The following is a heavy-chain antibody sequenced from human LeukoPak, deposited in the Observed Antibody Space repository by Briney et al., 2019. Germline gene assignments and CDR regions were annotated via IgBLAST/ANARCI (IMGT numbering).Heavy chain of an antibody. CDR1: GFTFSSYS. D-gene: IGHD6-13*01. CDR3: ARTSSWYIDSFDI. V-gene: IGHV3-48*01. CDR2: ISSSSSTI. J-gene: IGHJ3*02. Sequence: GGSLRLSCAASGFTFSSYSMNWVRQAPGKGLEWVSYISSSSSTIYYADSVKGRFTISRDNAKNSLYLQMSSLRAEDTAVYYCARTSSWYIDSFDIWGQGTMVSVSS.